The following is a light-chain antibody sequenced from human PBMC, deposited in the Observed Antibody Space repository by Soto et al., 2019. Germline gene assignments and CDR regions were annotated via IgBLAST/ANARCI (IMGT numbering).Light chain of an antibody. Sequence: DIQMTQSPSSLSASVGDRVTITCQASQDIKNYLNWYQQKSGKAPKLLIYEASRLESGVPSRISGSGSGTEFTLTISSLQPDDFATYYCQQYTNYPWTFGQGTKVDIK. CDR3: QQYTNYPWT. CDR1: QDIKNY. V-gene: IGKV1-5*03. J-gene: IGKJ1*01. CDR2: EAS.